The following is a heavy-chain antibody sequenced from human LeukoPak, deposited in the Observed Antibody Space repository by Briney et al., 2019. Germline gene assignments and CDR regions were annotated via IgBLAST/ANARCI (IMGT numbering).Heavy chain of an antibody. D-gene: IGHD3-10*01. CDR3: ARDRAYYYYGMDV. V-gene: IGHV3-48*02. CDR1: GGSISSSN. J-gene: IGHJ6*02. Sequence: ETLSLTCAVSGGSISSSNWWSWVRQAPGKGLEWVSYISSSSSTIYYADPVKGRFTISRDNAKNSLYLQMNSLRDEDTAVYYCARDRAYYYYGMDVWGQGTTVTVSS. CDR2: ISSSSSTI.